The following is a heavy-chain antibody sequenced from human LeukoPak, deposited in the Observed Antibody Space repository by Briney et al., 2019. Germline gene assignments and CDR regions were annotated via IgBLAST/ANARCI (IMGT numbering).Heavy chain of an antibody. CDR3: AKASSYSSGSGPDY. CDR1: GFTFSSYA. J-gene: IGHJ4*02. Sequence: PGGSLRLSCAASGFTFSSYAMSWVRQAPRKGLEWVSAISGSGGSTYYADSVKGRFTISRDNSKNTLYLQMNNLRAEDTAVYYCAKASSYSSGSGPDYWGQGTLVTVSS. D-gene: IGHD6-19*01. CDR2: ISGSGGST. V-gene: IGHV3-23*01.